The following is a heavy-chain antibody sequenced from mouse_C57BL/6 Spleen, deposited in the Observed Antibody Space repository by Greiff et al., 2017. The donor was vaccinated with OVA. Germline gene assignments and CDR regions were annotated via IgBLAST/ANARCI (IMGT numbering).Heavy chain of an antibody. V-gene: IGHV1-69*01. Sequence: QVQLQQPGAELVMPGASVKLSCKASGYTFTSYWMHWVKQRPGQGLEWIGEIDPSDSDTNYNQKFKGKSTLTVDKSSSTAYMQLSSLTSEDSAVYYCARFRPGAMDYWGQGTSVTVSS. CDR3: ARFRPGAMDY. J-gene: IGHJ4*01. CDR1: GYTFTSYW. CDR2: IDPSDSDT.